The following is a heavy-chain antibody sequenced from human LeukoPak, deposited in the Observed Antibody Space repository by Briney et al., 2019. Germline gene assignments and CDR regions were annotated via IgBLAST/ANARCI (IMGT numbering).Heavy chain of an antibody. V-gene: IGHV4-59*01. Sequence: SETLSITCTVSGASFEHYFWSWIRQPPGRGLEWIGYVYYSGSTDYSPSLKSRLTISADTSKNQFSLKLNSVTAADTAVYYCASHRRSHGSEYWGQGTLVTVSS. J-gene: IGHJ4*02. CDR3: ASHRRSHGSEY. CDR1: GASFEHYF. D-gene: IGHD3-10*01. CDR2: VYYSGST.